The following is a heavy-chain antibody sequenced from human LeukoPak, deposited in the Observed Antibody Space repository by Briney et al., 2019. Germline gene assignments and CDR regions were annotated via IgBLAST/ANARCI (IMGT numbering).Heavy chain of an antibody. CDR1: GFTFSNFA. CDR3: LRGELYDY. D-gene: IGHD3-16*01. Sequence: PGGSLRLSCVASGFTFSNFAMSWVRQAPGKGLEWVSAISGSLSTIYYADSVKGRFTISRDNSKNTLFLQMNSLRAEDTAVYYCLRGELYDYWGQGTLVTVSS. CDR2: ISGSLSTI. V-gene: IGHV3-23*01. J-gene: IGHJ4*02.